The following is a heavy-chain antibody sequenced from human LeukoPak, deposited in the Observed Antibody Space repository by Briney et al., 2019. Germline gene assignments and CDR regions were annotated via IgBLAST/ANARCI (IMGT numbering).Heavy chain of an antibody. Sequence: SETLSLTCTVSGGSISSSSYYWGWIRQPPRKGLEWIGSIYYSGSTYYNPSLKSRVTISVDTPKNQFSLKLSSVTAADTAVYYCARHYYDSSGYRDAFDIWGQGTMVTVSS. CDR2: IYYSGST. D-gene: IGHD3-22*01. V-gene: IGHV4-39*01. J-gene: IGHJ3*02. CDR3: ARHYYDSSGYRDAFDI. CDR1: GGSISSSSYY.